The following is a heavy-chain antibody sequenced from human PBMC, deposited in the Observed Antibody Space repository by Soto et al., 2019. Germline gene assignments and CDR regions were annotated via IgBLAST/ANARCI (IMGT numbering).Heavy chain of an antibody. CDR1: GYSFTSYW. D-gene: IGHD6-13*01. Sequence: EVQLVQSGAEVKKPGESLKISCKGSGYSFTSYWIGWVRQMPGKGLEWMGIIYPGDSDTRYSPSFQGQVTISADKSISTAYLQWSSLKASDTAMYYCARHGRSSSWYVRGRRDYYGMDVWGQGTTVTVSS. CDR2: IYPGDSDT. CDR3: ARHGRSSSWYVRGRRDYYGMDV. J-gene: IGHJ6*02. V-gene: IGHV5-51*01.